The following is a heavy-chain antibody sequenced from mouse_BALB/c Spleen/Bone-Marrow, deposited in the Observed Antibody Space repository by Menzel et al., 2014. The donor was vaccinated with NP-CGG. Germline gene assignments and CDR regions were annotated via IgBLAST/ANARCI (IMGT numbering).Heavy chain of an antibody. CDR2: IFPGTDTT. CDR3: ARNYDYDEGAWFTY. D-gene: IGHD2-4*01. CDR1: GYTFTNYW. J-gene: IGHJ3*01. Sequence: QVQLQQSGAEVVNPGASVKLSCRTSGYTFTNYWIQWVKQRPRQGLGWIGEIFPGTDTTYYNEKFKDKATLTIDTSSSTAYMQLSNLTSEDSAVYFCARNYDYDEGAWFTYWGQGTLVTVSA. V-gene: IGHV1S132*01.